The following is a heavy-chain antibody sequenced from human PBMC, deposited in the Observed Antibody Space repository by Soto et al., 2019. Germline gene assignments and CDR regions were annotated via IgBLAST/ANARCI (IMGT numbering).Heavy chain of an antibody. CDR2: IWYDGSNK. Sequence: GGSLRLSCAASGFTFSSYGMHWVRQAPGKGLEWVAVIWYDGSNKYYADSVKGRFTISRDNSKNTLYLQMNSLRAEDTAVYYCARDPYSSDWYPIYYYMDVWGKGTTVTVSS. CDR3: ARDPYSSDWYPIYYYMDV. CDR1: GFTFSSYG. J-gene: IGHJ6*03. V-gene: IGHV3-33*01. D-gene: IGHD6-19*01.